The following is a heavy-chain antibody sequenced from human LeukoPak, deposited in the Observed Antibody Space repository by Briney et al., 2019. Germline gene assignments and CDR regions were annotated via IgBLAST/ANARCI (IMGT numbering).Heavy chain of an antibody. CDR2: IYPKNGGT. V-gene: IGHV1-2*02. CDR1: GYTFTVYY. CDR3: LRENWYYDY. J-gene: IGHJ4*02. D-gene: IGHD1-1*01. Sequence: ASVKVSCKASGYTFTVYYIHWVRQAPGQGLEWIGWIYPKNGGTYYAQKFQGRVTMTRDTSISTAYMELSGLRSDDTAVYYCLRENWYYDYWGQGTLVTASS.